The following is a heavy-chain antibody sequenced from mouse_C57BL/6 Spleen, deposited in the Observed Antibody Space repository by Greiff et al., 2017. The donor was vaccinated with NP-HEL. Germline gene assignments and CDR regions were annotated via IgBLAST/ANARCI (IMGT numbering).Heavy chain of an antibody. CDR1: GYTFTDYN. J-gene: IGHJ4*01. Sequence: VQLQQSGPELVKPGASVKMSCKASGYTFTDYNMHWVKQSHGKSLEWIGYINPNNGGTSYNQKFKGKATLTVNKSSSTAYMELRSLTSEDSAVYYCARPVYYGSSYYAMDYWGQGTSVTVSS. CDR3: ARPVYYGSSYYAMDY. CDR2: INPNNGGT. V-gene: IGHV1-22*01. D-gene: IGHD1-1*01.